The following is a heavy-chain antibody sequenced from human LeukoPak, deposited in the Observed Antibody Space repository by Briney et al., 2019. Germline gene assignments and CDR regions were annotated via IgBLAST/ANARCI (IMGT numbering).Heavy chain of an antibody. CDR3: ARNGEYYDYVWGSYRYGYFDY. D-gene: IGHD3-16*02. Sequence: ASVKVSCKASGYTFPSYFMHWVRQAPGQGLEWMGIINPTGGSTTYAQKFQGRVTMTRDTSTSTVYMELSSLRSDDTAVYYCARNGEYYDYVWGSYRYGYFDYWGQGTLVTVSS. CDR1: GYTFPSYF. CDR2: INPTGGST. J-gene: IGHJ4*02. V-gene: IGHV1-46*01.